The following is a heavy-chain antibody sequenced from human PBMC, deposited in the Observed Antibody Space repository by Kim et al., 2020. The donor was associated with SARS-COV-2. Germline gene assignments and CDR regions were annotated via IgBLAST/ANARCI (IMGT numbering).Heavy chain of an antibody. Sequence: SETLSLTCTVSGGSITNYFWSWIRQPPGKGLEWIGHIYYSGSTNYNPSLKSRVTISVDTSKNQFSLKLSSVTAADTAVYYCARAPWLLPDYWGQGTLVP. J-gene: IGHJ4*02. D-gene: IGHD2-15*01. V-gene: IGHV4-59*13. CDR1: GGSITNYF. CDR3: ARAPWLLPDY. CDR2: IYYSGST.